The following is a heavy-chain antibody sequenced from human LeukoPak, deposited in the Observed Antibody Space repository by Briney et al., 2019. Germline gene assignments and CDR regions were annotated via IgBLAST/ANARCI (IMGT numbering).Heavy chain of an antibody. CDR1: GFTFSGSW. D-gene: IGHD1-1*01. Sequence: GGSLRLTCAGSGFTFSGSWIHWVRQAPGKGLVWVSRMNGDGSTIDYAASVKGRFTISRDNAKNTLYLQMNSLSAEDTAVYYCARAGNYYFEYWGQGTLVTVSS. J-gene: IGHJ4*02. CDR2: MNGDGSTI. V-gene: IGHV3-74*01. CDR3: ARAGNYYFEY.